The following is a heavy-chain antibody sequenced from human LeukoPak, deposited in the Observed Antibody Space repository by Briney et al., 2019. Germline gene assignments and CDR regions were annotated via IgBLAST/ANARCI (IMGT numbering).Heavy chain of an antibody. Sequence: SETLSLTCTVSGGSISSSSYYWGWIRQPPGKGLEWIGSIYYSGSTYYNPSLKSRVTISVDTSKNQFSLKLSSVTAADTAVYYCARLRSTIPSYYIDYWGQGTLVTVSS. J-gene: IGHJ4*02. CDR3: ARLRSTIPSYYIDY. V-gene: IGHV4-39*01. CDR1: GGSISSSSYY. D-gene: IGHD4-17*01. CDR2: IYYSGST.